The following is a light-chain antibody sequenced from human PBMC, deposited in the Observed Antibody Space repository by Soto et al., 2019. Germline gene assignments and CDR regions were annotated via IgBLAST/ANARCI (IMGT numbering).Light chain of an antibody. CDR1: QGINKN. J-gene: IGKJ4*01. CDR3: QQDYSYPLT. CDR2: ASS. Sequence: AIQMTQSPSSLSASVGDRVTITCRASQGINKNLGWYQQKPGKAPNLLIYASSTLQSGAPSRFSGSGSGTDFTLTITSLQPEDSATYFCQQDYSYPLTFGGGTKVELK. V-gene: IGKV1-6*01.